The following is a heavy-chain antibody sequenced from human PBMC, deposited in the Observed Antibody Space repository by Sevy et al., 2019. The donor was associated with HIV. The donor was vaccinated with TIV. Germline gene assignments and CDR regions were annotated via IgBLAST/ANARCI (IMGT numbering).Heavy chain of an antibody. Sequence: GESLKISCTTSGFTFDDYAMSWFRQAPGKGLEWVAFITRNSYEAYGGTTEYAASVKGRFIISRDDSKSIAYLQMNSLKTEDTAVYYCSRGLATADTPEYYFDYWGQGNLVTVSS. CDR3: SRGLATADTPEYYFDY. CDR1: GFTFDDYA. J-gene: IGHJ4*02. V-gene: IGHV3-49*03. CDR2: ITRNSYEAYGGTT. D-gene: IGHD5-12*01.